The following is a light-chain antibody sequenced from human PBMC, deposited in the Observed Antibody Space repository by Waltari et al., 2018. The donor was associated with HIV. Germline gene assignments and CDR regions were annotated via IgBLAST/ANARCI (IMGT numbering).Light chain of an antibody. Sequence: SYELTQPPSVSVSPGQTASITCSGDRLGTKHASWYQQKPGQSPVVGIYQDTKRPSGIPERVSGSNSGNTATLTITGTQAMDEAVYYCQAWDSNFSIFGGGTKLTVL. CDR1: RLGTKH. J-gene: IGLJ2*01. CDR3: QAWDSNFSI. V-gene: IGLV3-1*01. CDR2: QDT.